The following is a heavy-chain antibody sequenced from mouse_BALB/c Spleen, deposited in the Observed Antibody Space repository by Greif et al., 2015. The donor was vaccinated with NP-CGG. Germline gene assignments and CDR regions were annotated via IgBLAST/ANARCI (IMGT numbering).Heavy chain of an antibody. CDR1: GYTFTNYW. CDR2: IAPGSGST. V-gene: IGHV1S41*01. J-gene: IGHJ1*01. CDR3: ARGYGSYWYFDV. Sequence: DLVKPGASVKLSCKASGYTFTNYWINWIKQRPGQGLEWIGRIAPGSGSTYYNEMFKGKATLTVDTSSSTAYIQLSSLSSEDSAVYFCARGYGSYWYFDVWGAGTTVTVSS. D-gene: IGHD2-14*01.